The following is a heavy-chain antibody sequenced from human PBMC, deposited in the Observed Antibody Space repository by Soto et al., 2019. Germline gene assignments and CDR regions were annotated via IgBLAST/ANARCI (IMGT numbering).Heavy chain of an antibody. J-gene: IGHJ6*02. D-gene: IGHD2-2*01. CDR3: ARERYCGSTSCYRRYYYYYGMDV. CDR1: GFTFSSYA. Sequence: QVQLVESGGGVVQPGRSLRLSCAASGFTFSSYAMHWVRQAPGKGLEWVAVISYDGNNKYYADSVKGRFTIPRDNSKNTLYLQMNSLRAEDTAVYYCARERYCGSTSCYRRYYYYYGMDVWGQGTTVTVSS. CDR2: ISYDGNNK. V-gene: IGHV3-30-3*01.